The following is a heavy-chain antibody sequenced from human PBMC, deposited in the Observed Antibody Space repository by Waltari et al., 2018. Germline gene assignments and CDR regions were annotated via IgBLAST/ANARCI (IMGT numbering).Heavy chain of an antibody. D-gene: IGHD4-17*01. CDR3: ARGLRSTESLDY. Sequence: QVHLVPSAPEMKTPGFSVRISCQASGYSLNTIAMNWVRQAPGQGLEWMGWIHTSSGNPTYARDFIGRIVFSLDISASTAYLEISGLQAEDTAVYYCARGLRSTESLDYWGRGTLVTVSS. CDR1: GYSLNTIA. CDR2: IHTSSGNP. V-gene: IGHV7-4-1*02. J-gene: IGHJ4*02.